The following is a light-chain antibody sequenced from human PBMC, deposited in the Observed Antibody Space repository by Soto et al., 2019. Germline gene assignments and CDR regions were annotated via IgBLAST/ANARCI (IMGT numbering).Light chain of an antibody. CDR3: QQYNSYSPWT. J-gene: IGKJ1*01. CDR2: DAS. CDR1: QSISNW. Sequence: DIQMTQSPSTLSASVGDRVTITCRASQSISNWLAWYQHKPGKAPKVVIYDASSLGSGVPSRFSGSGSGTEFTLTISSLQPGDSATYFCQQYNSYSPWTFGQRTKVEIK. V-gene: IGKV1-5*01.